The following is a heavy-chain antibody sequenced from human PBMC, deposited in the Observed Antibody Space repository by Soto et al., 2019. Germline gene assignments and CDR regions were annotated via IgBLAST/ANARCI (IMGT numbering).Heavy chain of an antibody. J-gene: IGHJ6*02. CDR3: ARDGRLVPAAISYYGMDV. CDR1: GYTFSNSG. D-gene: IGHD2-2*01. CDR2: INSDNGNT. V-gene: IGHV1-18*01. Sequence: GASVKVSCKASGYTFSNSGISWVRQAPGQGLEWLGWINSDNGNTNYAQHLQGRVTITADESTSTAYMELSSLRSEDTAVYYCARDGRLVPAAISYYGMDVWGQGTTVTVSS.